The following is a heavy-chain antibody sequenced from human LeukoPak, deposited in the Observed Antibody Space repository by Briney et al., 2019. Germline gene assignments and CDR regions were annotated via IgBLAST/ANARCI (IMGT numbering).Heavy chain of an antibody. CDR3: ARSVITMVRGYKFDY. CDR2: IYYSGST. V-gene: IGHV4-59*06. Sequence: SETLSLTCTVSGGSISSYYWSWIRQHPGKGLEWIGYIYYSGSTYYNPSLKSRVTISVDTSKNQFSLKLSSVTAADTAVYYCARSVITMVRGYKFDYWGQGTLVTVSS. CDR1: GGSISSYY. J-gene: IGHJ4*02. D-gene: IGHD3-10*01.